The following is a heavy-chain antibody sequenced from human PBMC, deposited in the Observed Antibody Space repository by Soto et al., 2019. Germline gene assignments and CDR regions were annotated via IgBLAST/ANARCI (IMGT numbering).Heavy chain of an antibody. J-gene: IGHJ4*02. CDR2: ISYDGSNK. V-gene: IGHV3-30*18. CDR1: GFTFSSYG. D-gene: IGHD3-3*01. Sequence: LRLSCAASGFTFSSYGMHWVRQAPGKGLEWVAVISYDGSNKYYADSVKGRFTISRDNSKNTLYLQMNSLRAEDTAVYYCAKSAGPYDFWSGYFMDRPLDYWGQGTLVTVSS. CDR3: AKSAGPYDFWSGYFMDRPLDY.